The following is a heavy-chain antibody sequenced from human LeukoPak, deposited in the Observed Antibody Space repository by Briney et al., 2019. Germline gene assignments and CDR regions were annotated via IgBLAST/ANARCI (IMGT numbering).Heavy chain of an antibody. CDR3: ARVPHVIGVVVPEHYYYYMDV. V-gene: IGHV1-18*01. Sequence: ASVKVSCKASGYTFTSYGISWVRQAPGQGLEWMGWISAYNGNTNYAQKLQGRVTMTTDTSTSTAYMELRSLRSEDTAVYYCARVPHVIGVVVPEHYYYYMDVWGKGTTVTVSS. D-gene: IGHD2-2*01. CDR2: ISAYNGNT. CDR1: GYTFTSYG. J-gene: IGHJ6*03.